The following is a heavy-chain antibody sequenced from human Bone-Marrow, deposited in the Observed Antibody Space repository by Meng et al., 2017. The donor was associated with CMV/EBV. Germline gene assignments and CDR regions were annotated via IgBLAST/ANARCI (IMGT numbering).Heavy chain of an antibody. CDR2: VYYGGTT. CDR1: GGSISSYY. J-gene: IGHJ4*02. D-gene: IGHD2-2*01. CDR3: ARLVPSSFYFDL. V-gene: IGHV4-59*01. Sequence: SETLSLTCNVSGGSISSYYWSWIRQPPGKGLDYIGYVYYGGTTKYNPSLKSRVTILVDTSNNQFSLKLTSMTTADTAVYYCARLVPSSFYFDLWGQGPLVPVPS.